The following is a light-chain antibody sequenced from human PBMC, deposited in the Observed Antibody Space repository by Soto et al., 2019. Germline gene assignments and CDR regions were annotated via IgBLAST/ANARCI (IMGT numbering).Light chain of an antibody. CDR2: GNS. CDR1: SSNIGASYY. J-gene: IGLJ1*01. Sequence: QSVLTQPPSVSGDPGQRVTISCTGSSSNIGASYYVHWYQQLPGTAPKLLMYGNSNRPSGVPDRFSGSKSGTSASRAITGLQAEDEADYYCQSYDSSLSGYVFGTGTKLTVL. CDR3: QSYDSSLSGYV. V-gene: IGLV1-40*01.